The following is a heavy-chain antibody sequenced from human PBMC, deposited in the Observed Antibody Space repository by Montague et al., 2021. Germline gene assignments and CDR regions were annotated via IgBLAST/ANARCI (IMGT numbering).Heavy chain of an antibody. Sequence: SIGYADSEKGRFTTSRDNAKNSLYLQMNSLRAEDTALYYCAKGIAAAGIGFYYYYYGMDVWGQGTTVTVSS. J-gene: IGHJ6*02. D-gene: IGHD6-13*01. CDR3: AKGIAAAGIGFYYYYYGMDV. CDR2: SI. V-gene: IGHV3-9*01.